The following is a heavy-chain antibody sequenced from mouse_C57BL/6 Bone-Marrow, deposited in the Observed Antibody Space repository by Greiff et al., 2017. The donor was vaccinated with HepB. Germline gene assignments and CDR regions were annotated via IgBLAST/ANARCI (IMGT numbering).Heavy chain of an antibody. V-gene: IGHV10-1*01. CDR1: GFSFNTYA. CDR2: IRSKSNNYAT. CDR3: VRSSITTGFAY. D-gene: IGHD2-4*01. Sequence: EVQLVESGGGLVQPKGSLKLSCAASGFSFNTYAMNWVRQAPGKGLEWVARIRSKSNNYATYYADSVKDRFTISRDDSESMLYLQMNNLKTEDTAMYYCVRSSITTGFAYWGQGTLVTVSA. J-gene: IGHJ3*01.